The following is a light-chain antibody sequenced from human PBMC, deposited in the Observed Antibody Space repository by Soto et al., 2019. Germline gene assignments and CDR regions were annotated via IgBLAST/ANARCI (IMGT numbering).Light chain of an antibody. CDR1: QTISNY. Sequence: DIQMTQSPSSLSASVGDRVTITCRASQTISNYLHWYQQRPGKAPNLMIYLASNLQSGVPSRFSGRGSGTDFTLTISSLQPEDFAAYYCQHSYSAPLTFGQGTKVEIK. J-gene: IGKJ1*01. V-gene: IGKV1-39*01. CDR2: LAS. CDR3: QHSYSAPLT.